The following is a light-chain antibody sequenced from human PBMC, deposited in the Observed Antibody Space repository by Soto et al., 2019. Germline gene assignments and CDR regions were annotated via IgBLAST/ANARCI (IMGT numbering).Light chain of an antibody. CDR2: DVT. CDR3: CSYTDIPLDVV. Sequence: QSVLTQPASVSGSPGQSITISCTGTSSDIGDYDYVSWYQHLPGKAPKLLIFDVTHRPSGVSDRFSGSKSGNTASLTISGVRPEDEADHYCCSYTDIPLDVVFGGGTKVTVL. V-gene: IGLV2-14*01. J-gene: IGLJ2*01. CDR1: SSDIGDYDY.